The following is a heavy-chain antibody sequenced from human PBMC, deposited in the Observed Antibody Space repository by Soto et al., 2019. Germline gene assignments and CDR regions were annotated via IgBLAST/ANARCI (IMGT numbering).Heavy chain of an antibody. D-gene: IGHD1-1*01. V-gene: IGHV4-31*03. CDR1: GGSISSGGYY. J-gene: IGHJ4*02. CDR2: IYYSGST. CDR3: ARGQPTGLFDY. Sequence: SETLSLTCTVSGGSISSGGYYCSWIRQHPGKGLEWIGYIYYSGSTYYNPSLKSRVTISVDTSKNQFSLKLSSVTAADTAVYYCARGQPTGLFDYWGQGTLVTVSS.